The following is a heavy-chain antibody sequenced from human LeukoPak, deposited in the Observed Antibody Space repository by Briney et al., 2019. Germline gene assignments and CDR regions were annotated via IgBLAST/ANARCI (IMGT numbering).Heavy chain of an antibody. D-gene: IGHD4-17*01. V-gene: IGHV3-7*03. CDR2: IKKDGIEK. Sequence: GGSLRLSCVVSGFTLSSDWMSWVRQAPGKGLEWVANIKKDGIEKYYVESVKGRFTISRDNAKNSLYLQMNNLRPEDMAFYYCAKDLYGDFAYYFDHWGQGTLVTVSS. CDR3: AKDLYGDFAYYFDH. CDR1: GFTLSSDW. J-gene: IGHJ4*02.